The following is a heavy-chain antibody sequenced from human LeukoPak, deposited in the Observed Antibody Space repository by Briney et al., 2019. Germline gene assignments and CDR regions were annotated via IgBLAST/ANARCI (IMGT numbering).Heavy chain of an antibody. CDR3: ARSESIAARQDAWGFNMDV. D-gene: IGHD6-6*01. CDR1: GGTFSSYA. J-gene: IGHJ6*02. CDR2: IIPIFGTA. Sequence: GASVKVSCEASGGTFSSYAISWVRQAPGQGLEWMGGIIPIFGTANYAQKFQGRVTITADESTSTAYMELSSLRSEDTAVYYCARSESIAARQDAWGFNMDVWGQGTTVTVSS. V-gene: IGHV1-69*13.